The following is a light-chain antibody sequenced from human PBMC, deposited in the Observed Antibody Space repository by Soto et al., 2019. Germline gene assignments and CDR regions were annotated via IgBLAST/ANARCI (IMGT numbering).Light chain of an antibody. Sequence: EIVLTQSPGTLSLSPGERATLSCRASQSVRSNYLAWYQQKPGQAPRLLIYGASARATGIPDRFSGSGSGTDFTLSLSGLDPEYFAVYYCQQYGSSPLTFGQGTKVEIK. CDR3: QQYGSSPLT. J-gene: IGKJ1*01. CDR1: QSVRSNY. V-gene: IGKV3-20*01. CDR2: GAS.